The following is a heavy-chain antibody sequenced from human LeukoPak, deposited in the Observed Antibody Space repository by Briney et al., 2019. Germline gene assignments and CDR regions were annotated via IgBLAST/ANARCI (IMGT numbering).Heavy chain of an antibody. CDR2: ISYDGSKK. CDR3: TKGGGSMVRGLLTATYYVEY. D-gene: IGHD3-10*01. CDR1: GFTFSSYS. Sequence: GGSLRLSCSAYGFTFSSYSMHWVRQAPGEGLEWVAAISYDGSKKYYADSVKGRFTISRDDSTNTLYLQMNSLRPEDTAVYYCTKGGGSMVRGLLTATYYVEYWGQGTLVTVSS. V-gene: IGHV3-30*18. J-gene: IGHJ4*02.